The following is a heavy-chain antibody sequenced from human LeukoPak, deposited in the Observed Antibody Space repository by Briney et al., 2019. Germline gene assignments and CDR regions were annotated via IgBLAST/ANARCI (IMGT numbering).Heavy chain of an antibody. CDR3: ARVAEAAAFDS. CDR1: GFSVSRYA. V-gene: IGHV3-64*01. Sequence: GGSLRLSCVASGFSVSRYAMHWVRQTPGKGLEDVSGINSNGCSTHYANSVKGIFTISRDNAKNSLYLQMNSLNPADTAVYYCARVAEAAAFDSWGQGTLVTVSS. J-gene: IGHJ4*02. D-gene: IGHD6-13*01. CDR2: INSNGCST.